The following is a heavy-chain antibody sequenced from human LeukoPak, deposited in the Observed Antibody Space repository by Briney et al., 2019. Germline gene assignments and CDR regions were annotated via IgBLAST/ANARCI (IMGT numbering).Heavy chain of an antibody. Sequence: VASVKVSCKASGYTFTSYGISWVRQAPGQGLEWMGWISAYNGNTNYAQKLQGRVTMTTDTSTSTAYMELRSLRSDDTAVYYCARSYCSSTSCYGGYYFDYWGQGTLVTVSS. V-gene: IGHV1-18*01. CDR2: ISAYNGNT. D-gene: IGHD2-2*01. CDR1: GYTFTSYG. J-gene: IGHJ4*02. CDR3: ARSYCSSTSCYGGYYFDY.